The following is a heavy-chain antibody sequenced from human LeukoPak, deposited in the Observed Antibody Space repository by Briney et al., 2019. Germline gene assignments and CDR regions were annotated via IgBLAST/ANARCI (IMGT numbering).Heavy chain of an antibody. CDR3: ATDAYDYVWGSYRYFHY. V-gene: IGHV1-69*13. J-gene: IGHJ4*02. Sequence: SVKVSCKASGGTFSSYAISWVRQAPGQGLEWMGGIIPIFGTANYAQKFQGRVTITADESTSTAYMELSSLRSEDTAVYYCATDAYDYVWGSYRYFHYWGQGTLVTVSS. D-gene: IGHD3-16*02. CDR1: GGTFSSYA. CDR2: IIPIFGTA.